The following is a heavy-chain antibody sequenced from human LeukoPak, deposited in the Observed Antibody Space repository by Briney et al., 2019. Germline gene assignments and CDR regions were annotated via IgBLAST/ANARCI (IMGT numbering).Heavy chain of an antibody. J-gene: IGHJ4*02. V-gene: IGHV4-59*01. CDR3: ARWPGVGVTN. CDR2: IYYIGST. CDR1: GGSISSYY. D-gene: IGHD1-26*01. Sequence: SETLSLTCTVSGGSISSYYWSWIRQPPGKGLEWIGYIYYIGSTNYNPSLKSRVTISVDTSKNQFSLKLSSVTAADTAVYYCARWPGVGVTNWGQGTLVTVSS.